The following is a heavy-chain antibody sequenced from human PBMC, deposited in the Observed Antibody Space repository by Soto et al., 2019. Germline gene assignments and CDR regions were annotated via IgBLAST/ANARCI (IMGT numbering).Heavy chain of an antibody. V-gene: IGHV1-69*13. Sequence: ASVKVSCKASGGTFSSYAISWVRQAPGQGLEWMGGIIPIFGTANYAQKFQGRVTITADESTSTAYMELSSLRSEDTAVYYCARGASIAARYGMDVWGQGTTVTVSS. J-gene: IGHJ6*02. CDR2: IIPIFGTA. D-gene: IGHD6-6*01. CDR1: GGTFSSYA. CDR3: ARGASIAARYGMDV.